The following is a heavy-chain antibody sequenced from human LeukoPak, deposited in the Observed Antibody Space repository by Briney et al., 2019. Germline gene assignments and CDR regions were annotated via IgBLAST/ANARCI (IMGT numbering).Heavy chain of an antibody. CDR3: ARVTTMIVVVITTGYYFDY. Sequence: GASVKVSCKASGYTFTGYYMHWVRQAPGQGLEWMGWINPNSGGTNYAQKSQGRVTMTRDTSISTAYMELSRLRSDDTAVYYCARVTTMIVVVITTGYYFDYWGQGTLVTVSS. J-gene: IGHJ4*02. CDR1: GYTFTGYY. CDR2: INPNSGGT. D-gene: IGHD3-22*01. V-gene: IGHV1-2*02.